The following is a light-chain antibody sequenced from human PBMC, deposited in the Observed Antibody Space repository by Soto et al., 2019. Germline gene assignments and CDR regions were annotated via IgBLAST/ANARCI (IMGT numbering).Light chain of an antibody. CDR2: DAS. V-gene: IGKV1-5*01. Sequence: DIQMTHSPSTLSASVGDILIVTCRASQSISRWLAWYQQKPGRAPKLLIYDASTLESGVPSRFSGSGYETEFTLTISRLQPDDFATYFCHSRAFGQGTRLEIK. CDR3: HSRA. J-gene: IGKJ5*01. CDR1: QSISRW.